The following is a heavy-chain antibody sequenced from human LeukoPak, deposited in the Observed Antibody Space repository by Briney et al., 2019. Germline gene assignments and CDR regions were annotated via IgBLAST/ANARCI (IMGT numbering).Heavy chain of an antibody. V-gene: IGHV3-11*06. Sequence: GGSLRLSRAASGFTFSDYYMSWIRQAPGKGLEWVSYISSSSSYTNYADSVKGRFTISRDNAKNSLYLQMNSLRAEDTAVYYCARGGGLILRHFDWLFAYYFDYWGQGTLVTVSS. J-gene: IGHJ4*02. CDR2: ISSSSSYT. D-gene: IGHD3-9*01. CDR3: ARGGGLILRHFDWLFAYYFDY. CDR1: GFTFSDYY.